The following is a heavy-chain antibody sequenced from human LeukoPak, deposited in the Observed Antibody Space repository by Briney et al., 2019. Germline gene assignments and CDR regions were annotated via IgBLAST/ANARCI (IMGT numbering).Heavy chain of an antibody. CDR3: ARDPSYYYWIPNSGFDY. V-gene: IGHV3-23*01. J-gene: IGHJ4*02. D-gene: IGHD3-22*01. CDR1: GFTFSNYA. CDR2: ISGSGGST. Sequence: GGSLRLSCAASGFTFSNYAMSWVRQAPGQGLEWVSAISGSGGSTYYADSVKGRFTISRDNAKNTLYLQMNSLRAEDTAVYYCARDPSYYYWIPNSGFDYWGQGTLVTVSS.